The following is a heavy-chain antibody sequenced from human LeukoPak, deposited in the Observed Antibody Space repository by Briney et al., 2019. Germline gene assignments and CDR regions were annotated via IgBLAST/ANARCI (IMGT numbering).Heavy chain of an antibody. CDR3: ARTTFTTFVNWFDP. J-gene: IGHJ5*02. CDR2: TYYRSKWYN. D-gene: IGHD1-1*01. Sequence: SQTLSLTCAISGDSVSSKSAAWNWIRQSPSRGLEWLGRTYYRSKWYNDYAVSVKSRITINPDTSKNQFSLRLSSVTPEDTAVYFCARTTFTTFVNWFDPWGQGTLVTVSS. V-gene: IGHV6-1*01. CDR1: GDSVSSKSAA.